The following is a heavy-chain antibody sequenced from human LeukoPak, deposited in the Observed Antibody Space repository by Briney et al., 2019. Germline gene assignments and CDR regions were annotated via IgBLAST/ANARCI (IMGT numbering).Heavy chain of an antibody. D-gene: IGHD1-26*01. J-gene: IGHJ4*02. V-gene: IGHV1-2*02. CDR2: INPNSGGT. CDR1: GYTFTGYY. CDR3: ARDEVGPFDY. Sequence: ASVKVSCKASGYTFTGYYMHWVRQAPGQGLEWMGWINPNSGGTIYAQKFQGRVTMTRDTSISTAYMEVSSLRPDDTAVYYCARDEVGPFDYWGQGTLVTASS.